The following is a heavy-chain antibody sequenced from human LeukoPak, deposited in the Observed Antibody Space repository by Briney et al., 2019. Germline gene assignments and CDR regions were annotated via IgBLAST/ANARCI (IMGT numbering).Heavy chain of an antibody. D-gene: IGHD3-22*01. CDR3: ARADSSGYYHPIN. J-gene: IGHJ4*02. Sequence: GGSLRLSCAASGFTFSSYSMNWVRQAPGKGLEWVSYISSSSSTIYYADSVKGRFTISRDNAKNSLYLQMNSLRAEDTAVYYCARADSSGYYHPINWGQGTLVTVSS. V-gene: IGHV3-48*01. CDR1: GFTFSSYS. CDR2: ISSSSSTI.